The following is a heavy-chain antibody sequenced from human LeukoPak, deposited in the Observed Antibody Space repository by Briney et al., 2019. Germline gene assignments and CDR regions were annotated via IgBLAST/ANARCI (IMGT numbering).Heavy chain of an antibody. J-gene: IGHJ1*01. Sequence: SETLSLTCSVSGDSVSRSDSYWDWIRQPPGKGLVWIGTIYYSGRTYYSPSLKSRVTMSLDPSNNQFSLNLRSVTAADTALYHCARRCYYDGSGYLEWAQGTLLSVSS. CDR3: ARRCYYDGSGYLE. V-gene: IGHV4-39*01. CDR2: IYYSGRT. D-gene: IGHD3-22*01. CDR1: GDSVSRSDSY.